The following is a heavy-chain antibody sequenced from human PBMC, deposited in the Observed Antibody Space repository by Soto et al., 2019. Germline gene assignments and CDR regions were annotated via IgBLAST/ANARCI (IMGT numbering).Heavy chain of an antibody. V-gene: IGHV3-23*01. CDR3: AKALGFLDHFDY. CDR2: ISNSADST. CDR1: GFTFRNCA. J-gene: IGHJ4*02. D-gene: IGHD3-3*01. Sequence: GGSLILSCAASGFTFRNCAMSWVRQAPGKGLEWVSTISNSADSTHYADSVKGRFTISRDESKNTLYLQMNSLRTEDTAIYYCAKALGFLDHFDYWGQGTLVTVS.